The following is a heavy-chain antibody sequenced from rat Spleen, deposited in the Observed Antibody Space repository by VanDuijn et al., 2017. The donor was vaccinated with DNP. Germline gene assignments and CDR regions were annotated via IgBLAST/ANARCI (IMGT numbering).Heavy chain of an antibody. CDR2: IDSAGST. J-gene: IGHJ2*01. CDR3: ARWGDYFDY. V-gene: IGHV3-3*01. Sequence: EVQLQESGPGLVKPSQSLSLTCSVTDYSITSVYRWNWIRKFPGNKLEWMAYIDSAGSTNYNPSLKGRISITSDTSKNQFFLQVNSVTTDDTATYYCARWGDYFDYWGQGVMVTVSS. CDR1: DYSITSVYR.